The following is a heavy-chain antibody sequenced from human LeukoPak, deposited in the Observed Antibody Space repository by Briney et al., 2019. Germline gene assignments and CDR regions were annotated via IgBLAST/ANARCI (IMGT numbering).Heavy chain of an antibody. CDR2: ISYDGSNK. V-gene: IGHV3-30*18. J-gene: IGHJ4*02. CDR1: GFTFSSYG. CDR3: AKDRPPGMYSSGWYHFDY. Sequence: QPGRSLRLSCAASGFTFSSYGMHWVRQAPGKGLEWVAVISYDGSNKYYADSVKGRFTISRDNSKDTLYLQMNSLRAEDTAVYYCAKDRPPGMYSSGWYHFDYWGQGTLVTVSS. D-gene: IGHD6-19*01.